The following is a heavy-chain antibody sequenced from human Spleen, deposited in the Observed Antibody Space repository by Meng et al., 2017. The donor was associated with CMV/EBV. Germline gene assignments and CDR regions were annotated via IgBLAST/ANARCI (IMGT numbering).Heavy chain of an antibody. CDR3: TSLYNWNYVWGGFDP. Sequence: FSFSGIAMHWVRQASGKGLEWVGRIRSNANSYATAYDASMKGIFTISRDDSKNTAYLKMNSLNTEDTAVYYCTSLYNWNYVWGGFDPWGQGTLVTVSS. CDR2: IRSNANSYAT. D-gene: IGHD1-1*01. V-gene: IGHV3-73*01. CDR1: FSFSGIA. J-gene: IGHJ5*02.